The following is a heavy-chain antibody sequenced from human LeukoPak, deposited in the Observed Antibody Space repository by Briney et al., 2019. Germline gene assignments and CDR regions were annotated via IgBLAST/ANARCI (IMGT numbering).Heavy chain of an antibody. Sequence: PGGSLRLSCTVSGFTVSSNSMSWVRQAPGKGLEWVSFIYSGGNTHYSDSVKGRFTISRDNSKNTLYLQMNSLRAEDTAVYYCARDPAEVQLERQPYYYMCVWGKGTTVTVS. CDR3: ARDPAEVQLERQPYYYMCV. V-gene: IGHV3-53*01. D-gene: IGHD1-1*01. J-gene: IGHJ6*03. CDR2: IYSGGNT. CDR1: GFTVSSNS.